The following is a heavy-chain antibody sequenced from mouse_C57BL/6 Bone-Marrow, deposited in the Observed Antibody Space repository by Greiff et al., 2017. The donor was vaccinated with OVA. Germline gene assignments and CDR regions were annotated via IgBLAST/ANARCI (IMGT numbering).Heavy chain of an antibody. CDR3: ARGGFYYSNYVGWYFDV. CDR2: IHPNSGST. CDR1: GYTFTSYW. J-gene: IGHJ1*03. D-gene: IGHD2-5*01. Sequence: VKLQQPGAELVKPGASVKLSCKPSGYTFTSYWMHWVKQRPGQGLEWIGMIHPNSGSTNYNEKFKSKATLTVDKSSSTAYMQLSSLTSEDSAVYYCARGGFYYSNYVGWYFDVWGTGTTVTVSA. V-gene: IGHV1-64*01.